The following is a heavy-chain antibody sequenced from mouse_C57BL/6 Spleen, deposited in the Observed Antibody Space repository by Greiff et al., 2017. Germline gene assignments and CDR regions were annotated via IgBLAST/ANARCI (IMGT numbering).Heavy chain of an antibody. CDR2: IDPETGGT. V-gene: IGHV1-15*01. Sequence: QVQLQQSGAELVRPGASVTLSCKASGYTFTDYEMHWVKQTPVHGLEWIGAIDPETGGTAYNQKFKGKAILTADKSSSTAYMELRSLTSEDSAVYYCTRVIVKRAWFAYGGEGTLVTVSA. CDR1: GYTFTDYE. D-gene: IGHD2-5*01. CDR3: TRVIVKRAWFAY. J-gene: IGHJ3*01.